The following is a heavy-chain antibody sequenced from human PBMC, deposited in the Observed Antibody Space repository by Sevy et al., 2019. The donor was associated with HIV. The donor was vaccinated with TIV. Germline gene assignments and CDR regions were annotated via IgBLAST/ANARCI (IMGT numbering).Heavy chain of an antibody. Sequence: ASVKVSCKASGYTFTSYGISWVRQAPGQGLEWMGWISAYNGNTNYAQKLQGRVTMTTDTSTSTAYMVLRRLRSDDTAVYYCARDWEYYDFWSGYFYYYYYGMDVWGQGTTVTVSS. D-gene: IGHD3-3*01. CDR2: ISAYNGNT. CDR3: ARDWEYYDFWSGYFYYYYYGMDV. J-gene: IGHJ6*02. CDR1: GYTFTSYG. V-gene: IGHV1-18*01.